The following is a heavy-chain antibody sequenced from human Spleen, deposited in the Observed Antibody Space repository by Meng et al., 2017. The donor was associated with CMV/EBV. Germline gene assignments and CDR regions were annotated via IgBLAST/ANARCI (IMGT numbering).Heavy chain of an antibody. V-gene: IGHV2-5*02. J-gene: IGHJ5*02. D-gene: IGHD2-21*01. CDR3: AHTYGIWFDP. Sequence: QITLKGARPTLVKPTPPLTLACTVSGFSLSPRAVGVVWNRQPPGKALEWLALIYWDDDKRYSPTLKSRLTITKDTSKHQVVLTMTNMDPVDTATYYCAHTYGIWFDPWGQGTLVTVSS. CDR1: GFSLSPRAVG. CDR2: IYWDDDK.